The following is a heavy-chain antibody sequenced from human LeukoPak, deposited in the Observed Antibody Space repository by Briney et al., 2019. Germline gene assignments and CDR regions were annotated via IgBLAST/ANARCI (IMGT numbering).Heavy chain of an antibody. V-gene: IGHV3-48*01. CDR3: AYSYGPYYYDY. D-gene: IGHD5-18*01. CDR2: ITSSSTNI. J-gene: IGHJ4*02. CDR1: GFTFSSYI. Sequence: PGGSLRLSCAASGFTFSSYIMNWVRQAPGKGLEWVSYITSSSTNIYYADSVKGRFTISRDNAKNSLYLQMNSLRAEDTAVYYCAYSYGPYYYDYWGQGTLVTVSS.